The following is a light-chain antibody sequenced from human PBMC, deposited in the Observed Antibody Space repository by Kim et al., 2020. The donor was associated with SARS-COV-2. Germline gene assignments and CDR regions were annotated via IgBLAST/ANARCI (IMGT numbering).Light chain of an antibody. CDR3: QQYNDWPPA. CDR2: AVS. V-gene: IGKV3-15*01. Sequence: PGERATISCRASQSVSSHLAWYQQKSGQAPRLLMYAVSTRATGIPARFSGSGSGTEFTLTINGLQSEDFAAYYCQQYNDWPPAFGGGTKVDIK. J-gene: IGKJ4*01. CDR1: QSVSSH.